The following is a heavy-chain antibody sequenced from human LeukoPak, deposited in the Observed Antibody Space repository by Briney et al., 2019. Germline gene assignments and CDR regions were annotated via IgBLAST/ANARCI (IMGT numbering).Heavy chain of an antibody. Sequence: PGRSLRLSCTASGFTFGDYAISWVRQAPGKGLEWVAFIRYDGSNKYYADSVKGRFTISRDNSKNTLYLQMNSLRAEDTAVYYCAKEMRYYDSSGYPPDAFDIWGQGTMVTVSS. D-gene: IGHD3-22*01. CDR1: GFTFGDYA. CDR3: AKEMRYYDSSGYPPDAFDI. J-gene: IGHJ3*02. V-gene: IGHV3-30*02. CDR2: IRYDGSNK.